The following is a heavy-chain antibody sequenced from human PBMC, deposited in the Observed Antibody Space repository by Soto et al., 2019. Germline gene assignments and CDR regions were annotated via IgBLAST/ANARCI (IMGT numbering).Heavy chain of an antibody. Sequence: ASVKVSCKASGYNFIDDGISWVRQAPGQGLKWVGWINPKKGNTNYAQRVQGRVTLTTDTSTSTAYMELRSLRSDDTAVYYCARVVRGDDALDLWGQGTMVTVSS. CDR3: ARVVRGDDALDL. D-gene: IGHD3-10*01. J-gene: IGHJ3*01. CDR2: INPKKGNT. V-gene: IGHV1-18*01. CDR1: GYNFIDDG.